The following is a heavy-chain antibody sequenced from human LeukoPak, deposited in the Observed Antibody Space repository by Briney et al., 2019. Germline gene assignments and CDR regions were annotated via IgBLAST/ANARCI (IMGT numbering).Heavy chain of an antibody. CDR2: IRYDGSNK. V-gene: IGHV3-30*02. Sequence: GGSLRLSCAASGFTFSSYGMHWVRRAPGKGLEWVAFIRYDGSNKYYADSVKGRFTISRDNSKNTLHLQMNSLRGEDTAVYYCATFVGATTPPIDYWGQGTLVTVSS. CDR3: ATFVGATTPPIDY. D-gene: IGHD1-26*01. J-gene: IGHJ4*02. CDR1: GFTFSSYG.